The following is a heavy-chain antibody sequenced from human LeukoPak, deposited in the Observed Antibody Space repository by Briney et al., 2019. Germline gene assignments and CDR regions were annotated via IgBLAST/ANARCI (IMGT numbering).Heavy chain of an antibody. V-gene: IGHV4-61*02. CDR2: IYTSGST. CDR1: GGSISSGGYY. D-gene: IGHD6-13*01. CDR3: ARDVWKSSQSPYYYYYMDV. J-gene: IGHJ6*03. Sequence: TSQTLSLTCTVSGGSISSGGYYWSWIRQPAGKGLEWIGRIYTSGSTNYNPSLKSRVTMSVDTSKNQFSLKLSSVTAADTAVYYCARDVWKSSQSPYYYYYMDVWGKGTTVTVSS.